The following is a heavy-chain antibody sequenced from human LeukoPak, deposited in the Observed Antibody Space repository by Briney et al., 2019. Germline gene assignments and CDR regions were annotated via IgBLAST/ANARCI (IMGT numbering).Heavy chain of an antibody. CDR2: INPSGGST. CDR1: GYTFTSYY. J-gene: IGHJ3*02. CDR3: ARVLGDYDFWSGYLTPAAFDI. D-gene: IGHD3-3*01. Sequence: ASVKVSCKASGYTFTSYYMHWVRQAPGQGLEWMGIINPSGGSTSCAQKFQGRVTMTRDTSTSTVYMELSSLRSEDTAVYYCARVLGDYDFWSGYLTPAAFDIWGQGTMVTVSS. V-gene: IGHV1-46*01.